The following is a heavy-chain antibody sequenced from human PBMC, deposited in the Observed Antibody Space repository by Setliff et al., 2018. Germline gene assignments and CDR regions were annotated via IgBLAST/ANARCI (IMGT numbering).Heavy chain of an antibody. CDR2: IIPIFGTT. CDR3: ARERGDIVTTTSYYYYLDV. D-gene: IGHD5-12*01. J-gene: IGHJ6*03. Sequence: GASVKVSCKASGGTFSNYDISWVRQAPGQGLEWMGGIIPIFGTTNYAQRFQGRVTITTDESTSTAYMELSSLRSEDTAVYYCARERGDIVTTTSYYYYLDVWGKGTTVTDSS. V-gene: IGHV1-69*05. CDR1: GGTFSNYD.